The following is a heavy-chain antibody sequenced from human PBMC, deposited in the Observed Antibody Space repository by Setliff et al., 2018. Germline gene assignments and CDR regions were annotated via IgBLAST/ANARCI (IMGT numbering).Heavy chain of an antibody. J-gene: IGHJ4*02. CDR2: VDRSGNT. V-gene: IGHV4-39*01. Sequence: SETLSLTCTLSGDSISRSTYYWGWIRQSPGKGLDWIGTVDRSGNTFYNPSLRSRVTISVDTSKNQISLELTSVSAADTAVYYCARRDSTSYYGYSFDFWGRGTLVTVSS. CDR1: GDSISRSTYY. D-gene: IGHD3-22*01. CDR3: ARRDSTSYYGYSFDF.